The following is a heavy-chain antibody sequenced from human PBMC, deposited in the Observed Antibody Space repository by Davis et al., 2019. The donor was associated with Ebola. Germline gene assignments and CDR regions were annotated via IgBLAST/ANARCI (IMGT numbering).Heavy chain of an antibody. V-gene: IGHV1-46*01. CDR1: GYTFTSYY. CDR2: INPSGGST. Sequence: AASVKVSCKASGYTFTSYYMHWVRQAPGQGLEWMGIINPSGGSTSYAQKFQGRVTMTRDTSTSTVYMELSSLRSEDTAVYYCARVGNSYDFWSGYQDYYGMDVWGQGTTVTVSS. J-gene: IGHJ6*02. CDR3: ARVGNSYDFWSGYQDYYGMDV. D-gene: IGHD3-3*01.